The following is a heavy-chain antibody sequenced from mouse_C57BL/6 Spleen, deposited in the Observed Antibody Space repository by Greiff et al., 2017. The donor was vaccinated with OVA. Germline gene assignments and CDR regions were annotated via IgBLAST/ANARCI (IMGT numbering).Heavy chain of an antibody. CDR2: IDPETGGT. CDR1: GYTFTDYE. V-gene: IGHV1-15*01. Sequence: QVQLQQSGAELVRPGASVTLSCKASGYTFTDYEMHWVKQTPVHGLEWIGAIDPETGGTAYNQKFKGKAILTADTSSSTAYMELRSLTSEDSAVYYCTRDGYYAMDYWGQGTSVTVSS. D-gene: IGHD2-3*01. J-gene: IGHJ4*01. CDR3: TRDGYYAMDY.